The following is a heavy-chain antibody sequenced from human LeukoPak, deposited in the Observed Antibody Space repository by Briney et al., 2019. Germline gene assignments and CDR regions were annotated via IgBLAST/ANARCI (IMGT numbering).Heavy chain of an antibody. CDR1: GYSFISYW. V-gene: IGHV5-51*01. D-gene: IGHD1-1*01. Sequence: GESLKISCKGSGYSFISYWIGWVRQMPGKGLEWMGIIYPGDSDTRYSPSFQGQVTISADKSISTAYLQWSSLKASDTAMYYCARGRIGTTGTTDFDYWGQGTLVTVSS. CDR2: IYPGDSDT. CDR3: ARGRIGTTGTTDFDY. J-gene: IGHJ4*02.